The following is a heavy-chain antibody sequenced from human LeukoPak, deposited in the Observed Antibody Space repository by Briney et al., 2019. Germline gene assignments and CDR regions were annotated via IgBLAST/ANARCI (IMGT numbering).Heavy chain of an antibody. CDR2: ISGSGGNT. CDR3: AELGITMIGGV. V-gene: IGHV3-23*01. J-gene: IGHJ6*04. D-gene: IGHD3-10*02. CDR1: GFTYSNYA. Sequence: GGSLRLSCAASGFTYSNYAMNWVRQAPGRGLEWVSSISGSGGNTHYADSAKGRFSISRDNSKNTLYLQMNSLRAEDTAVYYCAELGITMIGGVWGKGTTVTISS.